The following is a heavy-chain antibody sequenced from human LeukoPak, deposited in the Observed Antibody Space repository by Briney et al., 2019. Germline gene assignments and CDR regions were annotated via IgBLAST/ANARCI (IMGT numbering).Heavy chain of an antibody. CDR1: GFTFSSYG. CDR3: AKDGQDIVVVPAAMGSTYLDP. Sequence: GGSLRLSCAASGFTFSSYGMSGVRQAPGKGLKWVSAISGSGGSTYYADSVKGRFTISRDNSKNTLYLQMNSLRAEDTAVYYCAKDGQDIVVVPAAMGSTYLDPWGQGTLVTVSS. J-gene: IGHJ5*02. V-gene: IGHV3-23*01. D-gene: IGHD2-2*01. CDR2: ISGSGGST.